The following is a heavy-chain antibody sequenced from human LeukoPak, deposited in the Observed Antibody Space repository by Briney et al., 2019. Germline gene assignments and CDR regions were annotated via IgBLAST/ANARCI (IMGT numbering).Heavy chain of an antibody. Sequence: PSETLSLTCSVSGDSISSYYWSWIRQSPGKGPEWIGYIYSSGSTNYNPSLNSRVTISVDTSKNQFSLKLSSVTAADTAVYYCARAFRGYSYGSFDYWGQGTLVTVSS. CDR3: ARAFRGYSYGSFDY. V-gene: IGHV4-59*13. D-gene: IGHD5-18*01. CDR2: IYSSGST. J-gene: IGHJ4*02. CDR1: GDSISSYY.